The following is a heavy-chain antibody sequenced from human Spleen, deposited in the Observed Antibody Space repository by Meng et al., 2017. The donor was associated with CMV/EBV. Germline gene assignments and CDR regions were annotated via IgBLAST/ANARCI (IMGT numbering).Heavy chain of an antibody. CDR3: VKATPGLRFLEWLPGGMDV. CDR1: GFTFRSYW. Sequence: GGSLRLSCAASGFTFRSYWMSWVRQAPGKGLECVANIKQDGSEKYYVDSVKGRFTISRDNAKNSLYLQMNSLRAEDTAVYYCVKATPGLRFLEWLPGGMDVWGQGTTVTVSS. D-gene: IGHD3-3*01. V-gene: IGHV3-7*01. J-gene: IGHJ6*02. CDR2: IKQDGSEK.